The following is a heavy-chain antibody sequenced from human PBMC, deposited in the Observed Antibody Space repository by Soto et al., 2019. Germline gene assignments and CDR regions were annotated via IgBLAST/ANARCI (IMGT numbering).Heavy chain of an antibody. V-gene: IGHV1-69*13. Sequence: ASVKVSCKASGGTFSSYAISWVRQAPGQGLEWMGGIIPIFGTANYAQKFQGRVTITADESTSTAYMELSSLRSEDTAVYYCARDGYCTNGVCYTAPYYYYGMDVWGQGTTVTVSS. J-gene: IGHJ6*02. CDR1: GGTFSSYA. D-gene: IGHD2-8*01. CDR3: ARDGYCTNGVCYTAPYYYYGMDV. CDR2: IIPIFGTA.